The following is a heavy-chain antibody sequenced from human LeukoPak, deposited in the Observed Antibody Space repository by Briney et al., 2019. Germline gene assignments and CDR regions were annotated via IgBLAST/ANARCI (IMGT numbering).Heavy chain of an antibody. Sequence: PAETLSLTCTVSGGSISSYYWSWIRQPPGKGLEWIGYIYYSGSTNYNPSLKSRVTISVDTSKNQFSLKLSSVTAADTAVYYCARVRPPYYYSTPEDAFDIWGQGTMVTVSS. V-gene: IGHV4-59*01. CDR2: IYYSGST. D-gene: IGHD3-22*01. CDR3: ARVRPPYYYSTPEDAFDI. J-gene: IGHJ3*02. CDR1: GGSISSYY.